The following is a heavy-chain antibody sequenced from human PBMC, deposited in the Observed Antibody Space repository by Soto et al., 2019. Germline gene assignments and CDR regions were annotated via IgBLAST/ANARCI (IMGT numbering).Heavy chain of an antibody. CDR2: ISAYNGNT. V-gene: IGHV1-18*01. D-gene: IGHD6-19*01. J-gene: IGHJ4*02. CDR1: SYA. CDR3: ARVGRAVAAPELAY. Sequence: SYAMSWARQEKGQGLEWMGWISAYNGNTNYAQKLQGRVTMTTDTSTSTAYMELRSLRSDDTAVYYCARVGRAVAAPELAYRGKGTPVPGSP.